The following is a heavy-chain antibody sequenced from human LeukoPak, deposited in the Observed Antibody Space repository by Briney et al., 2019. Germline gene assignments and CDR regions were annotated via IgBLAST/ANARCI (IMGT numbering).Heavy chain of an antibody. V-gene: IGHV4-59*01. CDR1: GGSISSYY. D-gene: IGHD1-26*01. J-gene: IGHJ4*02. CDR2: LDYSGRT. CDR3: ARAQRLYSGSYPFDT. Sequence: PSETLSLTCAVSGGSISSYYWNWLRQPPGKGLEWIGYLDYSGRTNYDPSLKTRVTISLDTSKNQFSLKLNSVTAADTAVYYCARAQRLYSGSYPFDTWGQGTLVTVSS.